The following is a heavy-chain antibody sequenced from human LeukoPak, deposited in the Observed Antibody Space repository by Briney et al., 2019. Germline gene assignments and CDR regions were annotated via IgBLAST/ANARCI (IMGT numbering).Heavy chain of an antibody. CDR1: GFTFSSFW. Sequence: GGSLRLSCAASGFTFSSFWMNWARQAPGMGLEWVANIKPDGSEKYFVDSVKGRFTISRDNAKNSVYLHMTSLRAEDTAVYYCARVAIFGVGSDAFDIWGQGTMVTVSS. J-gene: IGHJ3*02. CDR2: IKPDGSEK. V-gene: IGHV3-7*01. CDR3: ARVAIFGVGSDAFDI. D-gene: IGHD3-3*01.